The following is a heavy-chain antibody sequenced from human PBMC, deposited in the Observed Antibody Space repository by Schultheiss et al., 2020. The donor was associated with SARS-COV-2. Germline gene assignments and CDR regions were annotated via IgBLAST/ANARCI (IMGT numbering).Heavy chain of an antibody. J-gene: IGHJ4*02. Sequence: GGSLRLSCAASGFTFSNYAMHWVRQAPGKGLEWVAITSNDGTNKYYAASVKGRFTISRDNSKNTLYLQMNSLRPEDTAVYYCAREGAAAGGDYWGQGTLVTVSS. CDR1: GFTFSNYA. CDR2: TSNDGTNK. V-gene: IGHV3-30*03. CDR3: AREGAAAGGDY. D-gene: IGHD6-13*01.